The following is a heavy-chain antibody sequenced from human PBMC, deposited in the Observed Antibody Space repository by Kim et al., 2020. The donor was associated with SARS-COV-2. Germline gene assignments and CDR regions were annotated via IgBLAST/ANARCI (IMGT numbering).Heavy chain of an antibody. Sequence: GGSLRLSCVASGFTFSTFWMSWVRQAPGKGLEWVANIKEDGSYTYYVDSVKGRFTISRDNARRSLYLQLTSLRAEDTAVYYCGREIVGGSVDIDAWGQGT. D-gene: IGHD1-26*01. J-gene: IGHJ5*02. CDR3: GREIVGGSVDIDA. CDR1: GFTFSTFW. V-gene: IGHV3-7*01. CDR2: IKEDGSYT.